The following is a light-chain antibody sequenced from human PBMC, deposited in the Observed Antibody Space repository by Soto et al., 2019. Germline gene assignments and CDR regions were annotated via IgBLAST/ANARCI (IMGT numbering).Light chain of an antibody. CDR1: ISDVGGYEY. CDR3: SSYTSSTTLGV. Sequence: QSVLTQPASVSGSPGQSLTISCTGDISDVGGYEYVSCYQQHPDKAPKLLIYEVGNRPSGVSVRFSGSKSGNTASLTISGLQAEDEAAYYCSSYTSSTTLGVFGTGTKVTVL. CDR2: EVG. V-gene: IGLV2-14*01. J-gene: IGLJ1*01.